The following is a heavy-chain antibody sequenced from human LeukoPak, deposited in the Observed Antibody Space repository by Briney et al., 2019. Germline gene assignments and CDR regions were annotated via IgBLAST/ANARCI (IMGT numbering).Heavy chain of an antibody. CDR3: ATPYPPFGELLSSKYFQH. D-gene: IGHD3-10*01. CDR2: ISSSSSTI. CDR1: GFTFSSYS. J-gene: IGHJ1*01. V-gene: IGHV3-48*04. Sequence: QAGGSLRLSCAASGFTFSSYSMNWVRQAPGKGLEWVSYISSSSSTIYYADSVKGRFTISRDNAKNSLYLQMNSLRAEDTAVYYCATPYPPFGELLSSKYFQHWGQGTLVTVSS.